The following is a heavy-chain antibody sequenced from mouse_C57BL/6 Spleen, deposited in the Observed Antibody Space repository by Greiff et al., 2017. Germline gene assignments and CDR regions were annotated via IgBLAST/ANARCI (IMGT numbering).Heavy chain of an antibody. Sequence: QVQLQQSGAELVMPGASVKLSCKASGYTFTSYWMHWVKQRPGQGLEWIGEIDPSDSYTNYNQKFKGKSTLTVDKSSSTAYMQLSSLTSEDSAVYYCARGGDYYGSAWFAYWGQGTLVTVSA. CDR2: IDPSDSYT. D-gene: IGHD1-1*01. J-gene: IGHJ3*01. CDR1: GYTFTSYW. V-gene: IGHV1-69*01. CDR3: ARGGDYYGSAWFAY.